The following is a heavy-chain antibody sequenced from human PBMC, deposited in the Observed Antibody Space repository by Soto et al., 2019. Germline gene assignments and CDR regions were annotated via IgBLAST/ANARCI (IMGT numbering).Heavy chain of an antibody. D-gene: IGHD5-12*01. CDR1: GYTFTSYY. J-gene: IGHJ3*02. CDR2: INPSGGST. CDR3: ARVNSIVATIGAFDI. V-gene: IGHV1-46*03. Sequence: AASVKVSCKASGYTFTSYYMHWVRQAPGQGLEWMGIINPSGGSTSYAQKFQGRVTMTRDTSTSTVYMELSSLRSEDTAVYYCARVNSIVATIGAFDIWGQGTMVTVSS.